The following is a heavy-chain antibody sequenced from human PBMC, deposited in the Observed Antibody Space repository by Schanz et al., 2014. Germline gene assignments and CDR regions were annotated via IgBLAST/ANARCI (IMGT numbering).Heavy chain of an antibody. CDR1: GFTFSNYG. Sequence: QVQLVESGGGVVQPGGSLRLSCAASGFTFSNYGIHWVRQAPGKGLEWVAVIYYDGGLRFFADSVRGRVTISRDNSNNMVYLQMNSLRAEDTAVYYCARKTDSSGTGDYWGQGTLVTVSS. D-gene: IGHD6-19*01. V-gene: IGHV3-33*01. J-gene: IGHJ4*02. CDR3: ARKTDSSGTGDY. CDR2: IYYDGGLR.